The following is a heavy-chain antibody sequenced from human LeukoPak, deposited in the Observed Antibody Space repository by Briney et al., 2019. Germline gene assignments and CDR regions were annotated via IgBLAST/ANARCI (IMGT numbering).Heavy chain of an antibody. V-gene: IGHV4-4*07. CDR3: ARNSPRLSGARGLYYFDY. Sequence: SETLSLTCTVSGGSISSYYWSWIRQPAGKGLEWIGRNYTSGSTNYNPSLKSRVTMSVDTSKNQFSLKLSSVTAADTAVYYCARNSPRLSGARGLYYFDYWGQGTLVTVSS. CDR2: NYTSGST. J-gene: IGHJ4*02. CDR1: GGSISSYY. D-gene: IGHD4/OR15-4a*01.